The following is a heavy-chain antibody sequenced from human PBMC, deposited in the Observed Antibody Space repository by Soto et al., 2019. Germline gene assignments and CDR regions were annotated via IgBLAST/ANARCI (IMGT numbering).Heavy chain of an antibody. D-gene: IGHD4-17*01. CDR2: IYHSGST. J-gene: IGHJ4*02. CDR1: GYSISSGYY. CDR3: ARGGPTVTTLVDY. V-gene: IGHV4-38-2*01. Sequence: SETLSLTCGVSGYSISSGYYWGWIRQPPGKGLEWIGSIYHSGSTNYNPSLKSRVTISVDTSKNQFSLKLRSVTAADTAVYYCARGGPTVTTLVDYWGQGTLVTVSS.